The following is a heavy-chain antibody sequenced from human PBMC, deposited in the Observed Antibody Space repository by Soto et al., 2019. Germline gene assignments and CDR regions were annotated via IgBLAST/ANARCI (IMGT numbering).Heavy chain of an antibody. CDR3: ARQPTTGDTDLWFDP. Sequence: QLQLLESGPGLVKASETLSLTCNVSGGSISTSRSYWAWIRQPPGKGLKWLANIFYSGSTYYNPSLARRVPVSVDTSKNEFSLKLRSVTAADTAVYYCARQPTTGDTDLWFDPWGQGTLVTVSS. D-gene: IGHD2-21*01. J-gene: IGHJ5*02. CDR2: IFYSGST. V-gene: IGHV4-39*01. CDR1: GGSISTSRSY.